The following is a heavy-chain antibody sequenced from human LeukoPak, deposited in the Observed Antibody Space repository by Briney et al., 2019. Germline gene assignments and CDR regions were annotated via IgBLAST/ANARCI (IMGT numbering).Heavy chain of an antibody. V-gene: IGHV1-18*04. Sequence: ASVKVSCKASGYTFTGYYMRWVRQAPGQGLEWMAWIENNNGGTKYAQDVQGRVTLTTDTTTSTVYMELRSLRSDDTAIYYCGRGSAADYWGQGTQVTVSS. CDR1: GYTFTGYY. CDR3: GRGSAADY. J-gene: IGHJ4*02. CDR2: IENNNGGT. D-gene: IGHD6-25*01.